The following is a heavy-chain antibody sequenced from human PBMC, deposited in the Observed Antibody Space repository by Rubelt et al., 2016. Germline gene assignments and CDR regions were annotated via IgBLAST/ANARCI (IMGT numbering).Heavy chain of an antibody. V-gene: IGHV3-30*04. Sequence: RSLRLSCAASGFTFSSYAMHWVRPAPGKGLEWVAVISYDGSNKYYADSVKGRFTISRDNSKNTLYLQMNSLRAEDTAVYYCARVPYGDYVWGLLGYRGQGTLVTVSS. CDR3: ARVPYGDYVWGLLGY. CDR1: GFTFSSYA. D-gene: IGHD3-16*01. CDR2: ISYDGSNK. J-gene: IGHJ4*02.